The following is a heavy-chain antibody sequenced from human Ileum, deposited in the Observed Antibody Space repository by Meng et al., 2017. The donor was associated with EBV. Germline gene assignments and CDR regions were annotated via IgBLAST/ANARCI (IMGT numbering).Heavy chain of an antibody. J-gene: IGHJ4*02. CDR2: MSDSGIT. CDR1: GGSIRVINW. Sequence: GKLHGLGPWLVSPSSTLSLPCAVSGGSIRVINWWSWVRQPPEKGLEWIGEMSDSGITHYNPSLKSRVTISADKSNNQFSLKLTSVTSADTAVYFCAKNGEKYFEYWGQGTLVTVSS. CDR3: AKNGEKYFEY. V-gene: IGHV4-4*02.